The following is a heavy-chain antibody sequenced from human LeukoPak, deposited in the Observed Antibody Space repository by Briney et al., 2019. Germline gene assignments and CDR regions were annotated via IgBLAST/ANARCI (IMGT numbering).Heavy chain of an antibody. V-gene: IGHV3-7*01. CDR1: GFTFSSYW. CDR3: AREAPHYYDSSGYYPGGAFDI. Sequence: GGSLRLSCAASGFTFSSYWMSWVRQAPGKGLEWVANIKQDGSEKYYVDSVEGRFTISRDNAKNSLYLQMNSLRAEDTAVYYCAREAPHYYDSSGYYPGGAFDIWGQGTMVTVSS. J-gene: IGHJ3*02. CDR2: IKQDGSEK. D-gene: IGHD3-22*01.